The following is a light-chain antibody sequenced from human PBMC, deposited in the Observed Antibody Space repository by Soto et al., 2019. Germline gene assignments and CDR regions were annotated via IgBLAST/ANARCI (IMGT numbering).Light chain of an antibody. V-gene: IGKV1-39*01. Sequence: DIQMTQSPSSLSASVGDRLTITCRASQSIRSSLNWYQQKPGKAPKLLIYASSSLQSGVPSRFSGSGSGTDFTLTISSLQPEDFATYFCQQSYSTPLTFGGGTKVEIK. CDR3: QQSYSTPLT. CDR2: ASS. J-gene: IGKJ4*01. CDR1: QSIRSS.